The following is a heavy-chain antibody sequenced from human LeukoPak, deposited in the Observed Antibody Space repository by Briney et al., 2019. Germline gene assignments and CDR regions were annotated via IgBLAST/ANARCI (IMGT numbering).Heavy chain of an antibody. CDR1: GDSISSNSAT. J-gene: IGHJ3*02. Sequence: SQTLSLTCAISGDSISSNSATWNWIRQSPSRGLEWLGRTYYKSKWYNDYAVSVKSRITINSDTSKNQFSLQLNSVTPEDTAVYYCARVSSPWSPRDAFDIWGQGTMVTVSS. CDR3: ARVSSPWSPRDAFDI. CDR2: TYYKSKWYN. D-gene: IGHD1-26*01. V-gene: IGHV6-1*01.